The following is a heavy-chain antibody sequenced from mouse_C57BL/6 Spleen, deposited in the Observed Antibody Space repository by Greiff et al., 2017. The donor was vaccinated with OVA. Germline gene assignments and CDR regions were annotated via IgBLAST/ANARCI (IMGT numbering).Heavy chain of an antibody. D-gene: IGHD1-1*01. CDR2: IDPETGGT. J-gene: IGHJ2*01. V-gene: IGHV1-15*01. CDR1: GYTFTDYE. Sequence: VQLQESGAELVRPGASVTLSCKASGYTFTDYEMHWVKQTPVHGLEWIGAIDPETGGTAYNQKFKGKAILTADKSSSTAYMELRSLTSEDSAVYYCTRYNTTVVFDYWGQGTTLTVSS. CDR3: TRYNTTVVFDY.